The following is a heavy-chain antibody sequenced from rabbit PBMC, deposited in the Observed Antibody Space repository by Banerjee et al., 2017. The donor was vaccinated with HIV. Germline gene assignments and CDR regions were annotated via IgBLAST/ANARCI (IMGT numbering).Heavy chain of an antibody. V-gene: IGHV1S45*01. CDR1: GFSFSSSYW. CDR3: TRWAYAGGGDADL. CDR2: IDTGSSGRT. D-gene: IGHD4-2*01. J-gene: IGHJ4*01. Sequence: EESGGDLVKPEGSLTLTCKASGFSFSSSYWICWVRQAPGKGLEWIACIDTGSSGRTYYASWAKGRFTISKTSSTTVTLQMTSLTAADTATYFCTRWAYAGGGDADLWGPGTLVTVS.